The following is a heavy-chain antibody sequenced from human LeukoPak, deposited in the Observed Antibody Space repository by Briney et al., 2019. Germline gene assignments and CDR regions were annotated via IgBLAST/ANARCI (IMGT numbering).Heavy chain of an antibody. CDR2: VMPLFNTP. V-gene: IGHV1-69*05. Sequence: ASVKVSCKASGDTFNNYIITWVRQAPGQGLEWVGGVMPLFNTPNYAQKFQGRITISTDASTHTSYMELRSLRSEDTAVYSCGRVDRHHFYMDVWGKGTTVNVSS. CDR1: GDTFNNYI. D-gene: IGHD1-14*01. CDR3: GRVDRHHFYMDV. J-gene: IGHJ6*03.